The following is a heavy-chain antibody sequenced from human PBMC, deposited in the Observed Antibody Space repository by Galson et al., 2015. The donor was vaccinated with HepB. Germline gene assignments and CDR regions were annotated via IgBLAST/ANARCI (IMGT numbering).Heavy chain of an antibody. Sequence: SETLSLTCAVYGGSFNNYYWTWIRQPPGKGLEWLGKVDYWGTTNYNPSLKSRVSISVDTSKNQFSLMLTSVTAADTAVYYCARGFADTSGHSNYFGMDVWGQGTTVTVSS. D-gene: IGHD4-11*01. J-gene: IGHJ6*02. CDR3: ARGFADTSGHSNYFGMDV. CDR1: GGSFNNYY. CDR2: VDYWGTT. V-gene: IGHV4-34*01.